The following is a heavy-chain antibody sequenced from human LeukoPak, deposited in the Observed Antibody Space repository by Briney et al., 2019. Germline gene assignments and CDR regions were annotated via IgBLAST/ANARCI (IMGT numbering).Heavy chain of an antibody. J-gene: IGHJ4*02. CDR3: AGSGSYIRKYYFDY. CDR1: GGTFSSYA. D-gene: IGHD1-26*01. V-gene: IGHV1-69*05. Sequence: SVKVSCKASGGTFSSYAISWVRQAPGQGLGWMGRIIPIFGTANYAQKFQGRVTITTDESTSTAYMELSSLRSEDTAVYYCAGSGSYIRKYYFDYWGQGTLVTVSS. CDR2: IIPIFGTA.